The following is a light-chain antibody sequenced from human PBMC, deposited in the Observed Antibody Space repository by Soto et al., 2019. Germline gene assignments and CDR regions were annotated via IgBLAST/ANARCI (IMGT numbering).Light chain of an antibody. V-gene: IGKV1-5*01. CDR3: LQYETYWT. CDR1: QSISSW. J-gene: IGKJ1*01. CDR2: DAS. Sequence: DIQMTQSPSTLSASVGARVPITCRASQSISSWLAWYQQKPGKAPKLLIYDASSLESGVPSRFSGSGSGTEFTLTISSLQPDDFATYYCLQYETYWTFGQGTKVDI.